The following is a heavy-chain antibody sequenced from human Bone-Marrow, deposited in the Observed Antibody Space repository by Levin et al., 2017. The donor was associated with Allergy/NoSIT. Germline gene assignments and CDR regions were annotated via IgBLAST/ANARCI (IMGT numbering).Heavy chain of an antibody. CDR3: ARVGRIWHFDL. CDR2: MYRTGST. V-gene: IGHV4-30-2*01. D-gene: IGHD3-16*01. Sequence: SETLSLTCDVSNGSINSDVYSWTWIRQPPGKGLEWIGYMYRTGSTYYNPSLKSRVTISADRSKNQFSLKVNSVTAADTAVYYCARVGRIWHFDLWGRGTLVTVSS. CDR1: NGSINSDVYS. J-gene: IGHJ2*01.